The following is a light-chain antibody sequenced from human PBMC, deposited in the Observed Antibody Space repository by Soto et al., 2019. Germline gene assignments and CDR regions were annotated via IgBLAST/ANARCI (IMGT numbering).Light chain of an antibody. V-gene: IGKV3-15*01. CDR2: DTS. J-gene: IGKJ1*01. CDR1: QSVSIH. CDR3: LQYHTYRT. Sequence: ETVMTQSPGTLSVSLGERATLSCRASQSVSIHLAWYQQKPGQAPRLLIYDTSTRATGIPARFSGSGSGTDFTLTISRLEPDDFATYYCLQYHTYRTFGQGTKVDIK.